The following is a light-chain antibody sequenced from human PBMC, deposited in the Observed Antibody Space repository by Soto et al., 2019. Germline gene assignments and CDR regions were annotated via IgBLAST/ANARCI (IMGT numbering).Light chain of an antibody. CDR2: DAS. CDR3: QQSSSTPQT. J-gene: IGKJ4*01. V-gene: IGKV3-11*01. CDR1: QSVSSY. Sequence: EIVLTQSPATLSLSPGERATLSCRASQSVSSYLAWYQQKPGQAPRLLIYDASNRATGIPARFTGSGSGIDFTLTIRSLESEDFATYYCQQSSSTPQTFGGGTRVEIK.